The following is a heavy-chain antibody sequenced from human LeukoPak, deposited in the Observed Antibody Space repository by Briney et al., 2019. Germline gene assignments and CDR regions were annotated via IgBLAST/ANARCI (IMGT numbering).Heavy chain of an antibody. V-gene: IGHV1-2*02. D-gene: IGHD5-18*01. CDR2: IKPHSGGT. Sequence: ASVKVSCTASGYTFSDYYMHWVRQAPGQGLEWMGWIKPHSGGTKYAQKFQGRVTMTRDTSINTAYMELSSLRSDDTAVYYCARGPAMVTTYRGGNWFDPWGQGTLVTVSS. J-gene: IGHJ5*02. CDR3: ARGPAMVTTYRGGNWFDP. CDR1: GYTFSDYY.